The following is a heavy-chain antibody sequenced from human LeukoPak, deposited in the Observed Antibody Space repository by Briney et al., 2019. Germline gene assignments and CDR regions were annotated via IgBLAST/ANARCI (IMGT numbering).Heavy chain of an antibody. J-gene: IGHJ4*02. V-gene: IGHV3-11*01. CDR3: SRGRYCSGGSCYDTVAGPIDY. Sequence: AGSLTLSCAASGFTFSDYYMSWIRQAPGKGLEWVSYISSSGSTIYYAASVKGRFTISSDTDKKSLYLQINSLIAEDTGVDYCSRGRYCSGGSCYDTVAGPIDYWGQGTLVTVSS. CDR1: GFTFSDYY. CDR2: ISSSGSTI. D-gene: IGHD2-15*01.